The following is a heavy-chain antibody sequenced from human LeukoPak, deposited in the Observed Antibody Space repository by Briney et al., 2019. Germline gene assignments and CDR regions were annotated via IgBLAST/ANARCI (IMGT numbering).Heavy chain of an antibody. J-gene: IGHJ4*02. D-gene: IGHD2-2*01. CDR1: GYPFTRYG. CDR3: ATYYCSTTSCYPYFFDY. V-gene: IGHV1-18*01. CDR2: INPDNGNT. Sequence: GASVKVSCKASGYPFTRYGISWVRQAPGQGLEWMGCINPDNGNTKYAQKFQGRVTMTTDTSTSTAHMELRSLRSDDTAVYYCATYYCSTTSCYPYFFDYWGQGTLVTVSS.